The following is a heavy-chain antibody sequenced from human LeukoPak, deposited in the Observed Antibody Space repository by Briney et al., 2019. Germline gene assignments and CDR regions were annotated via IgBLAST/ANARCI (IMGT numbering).Heavy chain of an antibody. J-gene: IGHJ4*02. D-gene: IGHD2-8*01. CDR1: AFTFSNYA. CDR2: IYYDGSHQ. V-gene: IGHV3-33*01. Sequence: PGGSLRLSCAASAFTFSNYAMHWVRQAPGKGLEWVALIYYDGSHQYYADSVKGRFTISRDNAKNSLYLQMNSLRVEDTAVYYCAREGSIVPHQDLDYWGQGSLVTVSS. CDR3: AREGSIVPHQDLDY.